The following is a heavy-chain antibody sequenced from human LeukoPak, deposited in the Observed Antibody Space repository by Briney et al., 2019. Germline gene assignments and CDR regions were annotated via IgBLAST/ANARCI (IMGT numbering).Heavy chain of an antibody. V-gene: IGHV3-21*01. D-gene: IGHD1-26*01. CDR3: ARAVGGSYSVGAFDI. J-gene: IGHJ3*02. CDR1: GFTFSSYS. CDR2: ISSSSSYI. Sequence: PGGSLRLSCAASGFTFSSYSMNWVRQAPGKGLEWVSSISSSSSYIYYADSVKGRFTISRDNAKNSLYLQMNSLRAEDTAVYYCARAVGGSYSVGAFDIWGQGTMVTVSS.